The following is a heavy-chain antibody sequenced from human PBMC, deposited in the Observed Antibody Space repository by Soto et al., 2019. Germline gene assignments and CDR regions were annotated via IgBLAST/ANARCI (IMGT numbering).Heavy chain of an antibody. V-gene: IGHV1-2*02. CDR1: GYTFTGYY. CDR2: INPNSGDT. J-gene: IGHJ4*02. CDR3: AKGPHTNVGWPYYFES. D-gene: IGHD6-19*01. Sequence: ASVKVSCKASGYTFTGYYMHWVRQAPGQGLEWMGWINPNSGDTIYYADSVEGRFTISRDNARNSLSLHMSSLRDEDSALYYCAKGPHTNVGWPYYFESWGQGVPVTVSS.